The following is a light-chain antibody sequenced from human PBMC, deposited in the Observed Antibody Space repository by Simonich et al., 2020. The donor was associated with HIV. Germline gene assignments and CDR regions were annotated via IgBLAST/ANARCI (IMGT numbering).Light chain of an antibody. CDR1: QSVSSSY. CDR3: QQYGSSPRT. CDR2: GAS. Sequence: EIVLTQSPGTLSLSPGERATLSCRASQSVSSSYLAWDQQKPDQAPKLLSYGASSRATGIPDRFSGSGSGTDFTLTISRLEPEDFAVYYCQQYGSSPRTFGQGTKVEIK. J-gene: IGKJ1*01. V-gene: IGKV3-20*01.